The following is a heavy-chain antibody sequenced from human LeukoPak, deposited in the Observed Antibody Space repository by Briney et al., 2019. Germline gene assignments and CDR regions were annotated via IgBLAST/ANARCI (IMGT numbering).Heavy chain of an antibody. J-gene: IGHJ3*02. V-gene: IGHV4-4*02. CDR3: ASIVATKQKAFDI. CDR2: IYHTGKT. D-gene: IGHD5-12*01. CDR1: GDSISSKW. Sequence: SETLSLTCAVFGDSISSKWWSWVRQPPGKGLEWIGDIYHTGKTNYNPSLKSRVIISVDTSKNQFSLNLSSVTAADTAVYYCASIVATKQKAFDIWGQGTMVTVSS.